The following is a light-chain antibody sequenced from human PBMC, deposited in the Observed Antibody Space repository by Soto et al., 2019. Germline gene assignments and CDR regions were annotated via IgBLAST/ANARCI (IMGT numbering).Light chain of an antibody. V-gene: IGLV2-14*01. CDR3: SSYSTGSTLVV. J-gene: IGLJ1*01. Sequence: QSVLAQPASVSLSPGQSITISCTGSSTDVGGNKYVSWYQQHPGKAPKLIIYEVSYRPSGVSNRFSGSKSGNTASLTISGLRAEDEADYYCSSYSTGSTLVVFGSGTKVTVL. CDR2: EVS. CDR1: STDVGGNKY.